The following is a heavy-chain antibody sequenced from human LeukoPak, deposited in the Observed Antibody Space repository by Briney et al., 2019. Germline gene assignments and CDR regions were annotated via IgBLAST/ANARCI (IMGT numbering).Heavy chain of an antibody. J-gene: IGHJ4*02. CDR2: INHSGST. CDR3: ARGYDSGGSYLFDF. Sequence: MPSETLSLTCAVYGGSFSGYYWSWIRQPPGKGLEWIGEINHSGSTNYNPSLKSRVTISVDTSKNQFSLKLSSVTAADTAVYFCARGYDSGGSYLFDFWGQGTLVTVSS. V-gene: IGHV4-34*01. D-gene: IGHD3-22*01. CDR1: GGSFSGYY.